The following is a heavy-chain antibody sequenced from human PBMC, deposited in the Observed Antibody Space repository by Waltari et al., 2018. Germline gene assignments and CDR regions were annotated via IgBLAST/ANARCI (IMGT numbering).Heavy chain of an antibody. CDR1: GYTFTSYG. Sequence: QVQLVQSGAEVKKPGASVKVSCKASGYTFTSYGISWVRQAPGQGLEWMGWISAYNGNPNYAQKLQGRVTMTTDTSTSTAYMELRSLRSDDTAVYYCARDLIVSTSQLERRGWFDPWGQGTLVTVSS. CDR2: ISAYNGNP. V-gene: IGHV1-18*01. CDR3: ARDLIVSTSQLERRGWFDP. J-gene: IGHJ5*02. D-gene: IGHD1-1*01.